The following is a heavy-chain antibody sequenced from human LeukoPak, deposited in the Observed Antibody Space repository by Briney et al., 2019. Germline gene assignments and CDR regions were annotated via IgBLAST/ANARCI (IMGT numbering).Heavy chain of an antibody. Sequence: GGSLRLSCAASGFTFSGYSMNWVRQAPGKGLEWVSSISSSSSYIYYADSVKGRFTISRDNAKNSLYLQMNSLRAEDTAVYYCARDYILGYSSGWYPYWGQGTLVTVSS. CDR2: ISSSSSYI. CDR1: GFTFSGYS. J-gene: IGHJ4*02. V-gene: IGHV3-21*01. D-gene: IGHD6-19*01. CDR3: ARDYILGYSSGWYPY.